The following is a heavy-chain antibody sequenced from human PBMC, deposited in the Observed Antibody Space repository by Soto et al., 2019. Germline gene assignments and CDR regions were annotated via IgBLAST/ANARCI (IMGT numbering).Heavy chain of an antibody. CDR2: IWYDGSNK. CDR1: GFTFSSYG. V-gene: IGHV3-33*01. J-gene: IGHJ6*02. CDR3: ARRLSSSSWSFRTTYYYYGMDV. Sequence: QVQLVESGGGVVQPGRSVRLSCAASGFTFSSYGMHWVRQAPGKGLEWVAVIWYDGSNKYYADSVKGRFTISRDNSKNTLYLQMNSLRAEDTAVYYCARRLSSSSWSFRTTYYYYGMDVWGQGTTVTVSS. D-gene: IGHD6-13*01.